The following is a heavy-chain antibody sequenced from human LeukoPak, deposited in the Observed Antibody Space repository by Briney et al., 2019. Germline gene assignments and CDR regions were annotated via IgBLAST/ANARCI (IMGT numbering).Heavy chain of an antibody. CDR1: GFTFTDHY. V-gene: IGHV1-2*02. CDR2: INGRRGDT. CDR3: ARDHDWGVDY. J-gene: IGHJ4*02. Sequence: ASVTVSCKASGFTFTDHYMHWVRQAPGQGLEWMGWINGRRGDTNYAQNFQDRVTMTRDTSTSTVYMELSRLTVDDTAVYYCARDHDWGVDYWGQGTLVTVSS. D-gene: IGHD7-27*01.